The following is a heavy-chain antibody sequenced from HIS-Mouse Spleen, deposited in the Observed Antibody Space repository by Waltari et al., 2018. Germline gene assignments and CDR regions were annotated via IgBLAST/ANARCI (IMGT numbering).Heavy chain of an antibody. D-gene: IGHD3-10*01. CDR1: GFTFSSCA. V-gene: IGHV3-30*04. CDR2: ISYDGSNK. CDR3: ARDRLGGSGSYYFDY. Sequence: QVQLVESGGGVVQPGRSLRLSCAASGFTFSSCAMHWVRQAPGKGLEWLSVISYDGSNKQYAASVKGRFTISRDNSKNTLYLQMNSRRAEDTAVYYCARDRLGGSGSYYFDYWGQGTLVTVSS. J-gene: IGHJ4*02.